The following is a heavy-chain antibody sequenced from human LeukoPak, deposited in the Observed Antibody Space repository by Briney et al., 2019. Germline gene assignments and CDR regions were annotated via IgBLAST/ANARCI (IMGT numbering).Heavy chain of an antibody. V-gene: IGHV1-2*02. J-gene: IGHJ4*02. CDR1: GYTFTGYY. Sequence: ASVKVSCKASGYTFTGYYMHWVRQAPGQGLEWMGWINPNSGGTNYAQKFQGRVTMTRDTSISTAYMELSRLRSDDTAVYYYARGRDYDFWSHTRLGVGDYWGQGTLVTVSS. CDR2: INPNSGGT. D-gene: IGHD3-3*01. CDR3: ARGRDYDFWSHTRLGVGDY.